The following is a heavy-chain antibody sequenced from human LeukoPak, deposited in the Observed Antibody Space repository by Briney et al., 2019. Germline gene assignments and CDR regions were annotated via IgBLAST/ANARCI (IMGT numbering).Heavy chain of an antibody. J-gene: IGHJ5*02. CDR2: INHSGST. V-gene: IGHV4-34*01. CDR1: GGSFSGYY. D-gene: IGHD2-15*01. CDR3: ARVQGYYCSGGSCYFVSSWFDP. Sequence: SETLSLTCAVYGGSFSGYYWSWIRQPPGKGLEWIGEINHSGSTNYNPSLKSRVTISVDTSKNQFSLKLSSVTAADTAVYYCARVQGYYCSGGSCYFVSSWFDPWGQGTLVTVSS.